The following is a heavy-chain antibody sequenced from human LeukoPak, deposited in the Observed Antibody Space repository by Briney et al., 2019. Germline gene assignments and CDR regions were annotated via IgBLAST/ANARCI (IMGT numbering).Heavy chain of an antibody. J-gene: IGHJ4*02. V-gene: IGHV1-2*02. Sequence: ASVKVSCKASGYTFTGYCMHWVRQAPGQGLEWMGWINPNSGGTNYAQKFQGRVTMTRDTSISTAYMELSRLRSDDTAVYYCARAHERGYSYGRTWGQGTLVTVSS. CDR2: INPNSGGT. CDR3: ARAHERGYSYGRT. CDR1: GYTFTGYC. D-gene: IGHD5-18*01.